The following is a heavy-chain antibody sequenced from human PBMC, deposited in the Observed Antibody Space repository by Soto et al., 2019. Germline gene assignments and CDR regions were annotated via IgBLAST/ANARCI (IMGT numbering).Heavy chain of an antibody. D-gene: IGHD2-15*01. CDR1: GLSFSCYG. CDR2: INHSGST. CDR3: ASLVGGGGSGNSGGLAP. J-gene: IGHJ5*02. V-gene: IGHV4-34*01. Sequence: SLDPLSIRCAFYGLSFSCYGWSWIRQPPGKGLEWIGEINHSGSTNYNPSLKRGVTISVDRSKNQFSLKLSSVPPADRAVYYCASLVGGGGSGNSGGLAPGGKGTLVPVSS.